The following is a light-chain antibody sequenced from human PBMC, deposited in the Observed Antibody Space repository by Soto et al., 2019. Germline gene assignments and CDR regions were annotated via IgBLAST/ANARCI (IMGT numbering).Light chain of an antibody. CDR1: SSDVGGYNY. CDR3: SSYTSSSTRV. J-gene: IGLJ1*01. Sequence: QSVLTQPASVSGSPGQSITIFCTGSSSDVGGYNYASWYQQHPGKAPKLVIYDVSNRPSGVSNRFSGSKSGNTASLTISGLRAEDEADYFCSSYTSSSTRVFGTGTKVTVL. CDR2: DVS. V-gene: IGLV2-14*01.